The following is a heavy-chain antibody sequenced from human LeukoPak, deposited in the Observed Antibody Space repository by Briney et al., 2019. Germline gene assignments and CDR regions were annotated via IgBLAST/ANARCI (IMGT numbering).Heavy chain of an antibody. J-gene: IGHJ4*02. CDR2: IYYSGST. CDR3: VSAYCSGGSCYFPFDY. Sequence: SETLSLTCTVSGGSISSSSYYWGWIRQPPGKGREWIGSIYYSGSTYYNPSLKSRVTISLDTSKNQFSLKLSSVTAADTAVYYCVSAYCSGGSCYFPFDYWGQGTLVTVSS. D-gene: IGHD2-15*01. CDR1: GGSISSSSYY. V-gene: IGHV4-39*01.